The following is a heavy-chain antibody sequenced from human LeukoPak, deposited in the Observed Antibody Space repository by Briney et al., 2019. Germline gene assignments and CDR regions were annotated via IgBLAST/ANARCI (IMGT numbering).Heavy chain of an antibody. CDR2: IYSGGST. CDR3: AGATFDYYDSSGHYDY. V-gene: IGHV3-53*01. J-gene: IGHJ4*02. Sequence: GGSLRLSCAASGFTVSSNYMSWVRQAPGKGLEWVSVIYSGGSTYYADSVKGRFTISRDNSKNTLYLQMNSLRAEDTAVYYCAGATFDYYDSSGHYDYWGQGTLVTVSS. CDR1: GFTVSSNY. D-gene: IGHD3-22*01.